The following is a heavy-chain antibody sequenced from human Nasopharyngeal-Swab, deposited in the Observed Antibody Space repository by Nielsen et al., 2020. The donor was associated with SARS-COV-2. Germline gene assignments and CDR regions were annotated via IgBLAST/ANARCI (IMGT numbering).Heavy chain of an antibody. V-gene: IGHV3-30*18. CDR2: ISFDGSNK. J-gene: IGHJ4*02. Sequence: GESLKISCAASGFTFSDIGMYWVRQAPGKRLEWVSIISFDGSNKYYADSVKGRFTISRNNSKNTLYLQMNSLRAEDTAVYYCAKGASRYYDFWSGYSDYWGQGTLVTVSS. CDR3: AKGASRYYDFWSGYSDY. CDR1: GFTFSDIG. D-gene: IGHD3-3*01.